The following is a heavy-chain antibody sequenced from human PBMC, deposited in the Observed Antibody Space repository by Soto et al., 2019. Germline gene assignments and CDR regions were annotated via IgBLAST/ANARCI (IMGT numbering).Heavy chain of an antibody. Sequence: AGGSLRLSCAASGFTFSSYAMHWVRQAPGKGLAWVAVISYDGSNKYYADSVKGRFTISRDNSKNTLYLQMNSLRAEDTAVYYCARDLDSSGYFDPWGQGTLVTVSS. CDR2: ISYDGSNK. CDR1: GFTFSSYA. V-gene: IGHV3-30-3*01. D-gene: IGHD6-19*01. CDR3: ARDLDSSGYFDP. J-gene: IGHJ4*02.